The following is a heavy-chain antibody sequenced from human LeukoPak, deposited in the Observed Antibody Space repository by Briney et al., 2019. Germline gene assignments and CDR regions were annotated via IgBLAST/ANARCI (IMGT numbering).Heavy chain of an antibody. Sequence: PGGSLRLSCPATGFTFYNYWMHWVRQAPGKGLVWVSRINSDGSTRSYADFVKGRFTISRDNSKNTLYLQMNSLRAEDTALYYCPRDPRLHSSGFFDYWRQGTLVTVSS. J-gene: IGHJ4*02. V-gene: IGHV3-74*01. CDR2: INSDGSTR. CDR3: PRDPRLHSSGFFDY. D-gene: IGHD6-19*01. CDR1: GFTFYNYW.